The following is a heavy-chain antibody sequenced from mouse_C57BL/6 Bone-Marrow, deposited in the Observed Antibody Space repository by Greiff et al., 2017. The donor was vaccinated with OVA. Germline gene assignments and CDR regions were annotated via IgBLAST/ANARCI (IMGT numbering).Heavy chain of an antibody. CDR3: AREEAYWYFDV. CDR1: GFTFSSYA. V-gene: IGHV5-4*01. CDR2: ISDGGSYT. Sequence: EVQRVESGGGLVKPGGSLKLSCAASGFTFSSYAMSWVRQTPEKRLEWVATISDGGSYTYYPDNVTGRFTISRDNAKNNLYLQMSHLKSEDTAMYYCAREEAYWYFDVWGTGTTVTVSS. D-gene: IGHD3-2*02. J-gene: IGHJ1*03.